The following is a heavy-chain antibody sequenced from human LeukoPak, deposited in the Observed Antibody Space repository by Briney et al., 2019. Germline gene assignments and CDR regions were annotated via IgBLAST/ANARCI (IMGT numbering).Heavy chain of an antibody. CDR2: ISTSGVST. V-gene: IGHV3-23*01. J-gene: IGHJ4*02. D-gene: IGHD6-13*01. Sequence: GSLRLSCTASGFTFSNYDMSWVRQAPGKGLEWVSAISTSGVSTYYADSVKGRFTVSRDNSKNTLHLQMNILRADDTAVYSCATSGHDSSWSYFNSWGPGTLVTVTS. CDR3: ATSGHDSSWSYFNS. CDR1: GFTFSNYD.